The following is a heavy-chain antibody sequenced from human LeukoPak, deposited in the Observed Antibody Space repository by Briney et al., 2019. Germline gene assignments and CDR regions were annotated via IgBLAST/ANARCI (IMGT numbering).Heavy chain of an antibody. CDR2: IYTSGST. CDR1: GGSISSYY. Sequence: PSETLSLTCTVSGGSISSYYWSWIRQPAGKGLEWIGRIYTSGSTNYNPSLKSRVTMSVDTSKNQFSLKLSSVTAADTAVYYCARGPPDYYGSGSYFSFDYWGQGTLVTVSS. CDR3: ARGPPDYYGSGSYFSFDY. V-gene: IGHV4-4*07. D-gene: IGHD3-10*01. J-gene: IGHJ4*02.